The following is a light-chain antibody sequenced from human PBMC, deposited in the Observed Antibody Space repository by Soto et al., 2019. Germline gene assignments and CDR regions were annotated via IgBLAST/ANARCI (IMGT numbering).Light chain of an antibody. CDR1: QDVSSK. CDR2: DAS. J-gene: IGKJ4*01. CDR3: QQYIRWPLT. Sequence: EMVVTQSPATLSVSPGERVTLSCRTSQDVSSKLAWYQQKPGQPPSLLIYDASTRATGTPARFSGSGSGTEFTLAVSSLQSEDYALYFCQQYIRWPLTFGGGTKVEIE. V-gene: IGKV3D-15*01.